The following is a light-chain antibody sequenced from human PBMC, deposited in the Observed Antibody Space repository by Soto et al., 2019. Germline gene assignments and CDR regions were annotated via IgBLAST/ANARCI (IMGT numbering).Light chain of an antibody. Sequence: QAVLTQPPSVSGAPGQRVTISCTGSSSNIGATYDVQWYQQLPGTAPKLLIYGNSNRPSGVPDRFSGSKSGTSASLAITGLQADDEADYYCQSYDSSLSAHYVFGTGTKLTVX. CDR2: GNS. CDR3: QSYDSSLSAHYV. V-gene: IGLV1-40*01. J-gene: IGLJ1*01. CDR1: SSNIGATYD.